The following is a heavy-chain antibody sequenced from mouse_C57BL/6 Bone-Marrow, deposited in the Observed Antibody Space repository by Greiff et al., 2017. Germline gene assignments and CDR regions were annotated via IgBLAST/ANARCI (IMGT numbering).Heavy chain of an antibody. V-gene: IGHV5-16*01. D-gene: IGHD2-5*01. Sequence: EVQLVESEGGLVQPGSSMKLSCTASGFTFSDYYMAWVRQVPEKGLEWVANINYDGSSTYYLDSLKSRFIISRDNAKNILYLQMSSLKSEDTATYYCARAPLYSNHWYFDVWGTGTTVTVSS. CDR2: INYDGSST. CDR1: GFTFSDYY. CDR3: ARAPLYSNHWYFDV. J-gene: IGHJ1*03.